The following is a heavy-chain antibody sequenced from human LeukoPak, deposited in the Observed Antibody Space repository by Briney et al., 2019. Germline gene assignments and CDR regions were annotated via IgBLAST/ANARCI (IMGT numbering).Heavy chain of an antibody. CDR1: GGSISSSSYY. CDR2: IYYSGST. V-gene: IGHV4-39*01. D-gene: IGHD2-15*01. J-gene: IGHJ3*02. Sequence: SETLSLTCTVSGGSISSSSYYWGWIRQPPGKGLEWIGSIYYSGSTYYNPSLKSRVTISVDTSKNQFSLKLSSVTAADTAVYYCARRTTYCSGGSCSDAFDIWGQGTMVTVSS. CDR3: ARRTTYCSGGSCSDAFDI.